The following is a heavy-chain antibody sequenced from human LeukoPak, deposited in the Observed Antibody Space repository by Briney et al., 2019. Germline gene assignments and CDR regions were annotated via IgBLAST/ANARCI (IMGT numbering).Heavy chain of an antibody. CDR3: ARVGYSGSPGDY. V-gene: IGHV3-74*01. CDR2: INSDGSST. CDR1: GFTFSSHW. D-gene: IGHD1-26*01. Sequence: GGSLRLSCAASGFTFSSHWMHWVRQVPGKGLVWVSRINSDGSSTSYGDSVKGRFTISRDNAKGTLYLQMNSLRAEDTAVYYCARVGYSGSPGDYWGQGTLVTVSS. J-gene: IGHJ4*02.